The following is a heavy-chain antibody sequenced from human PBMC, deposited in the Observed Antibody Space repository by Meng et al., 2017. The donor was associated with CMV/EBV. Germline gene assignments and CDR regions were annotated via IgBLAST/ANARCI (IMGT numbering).Heavy chain of an antibody. Sequence: ETLSLTCAASGFTFSNAWMSWVRQAPGKGLEWVGRIKSKTDGGTTDYAAPVKGRFTISSDDSKNTLYLQMNSLKTEDTAVYYCTTYTYYDFWSGEYNWFDPWGQGTLVTVSS. CDR3: TTYTYYDFWSGEYNWFDP. CDR2: IKSKTDGGTT. J-gene: IGHJ5*02. V-gene: IGHV3-15*01. CDR1: GFTFSNAW. D-gene: IGHD3-3*01.